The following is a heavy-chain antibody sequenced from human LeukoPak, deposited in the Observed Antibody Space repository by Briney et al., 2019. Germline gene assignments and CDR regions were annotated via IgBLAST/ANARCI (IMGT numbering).Heavy chain of an antibody. CDR3: ARATAAFGAFDI. V-gene: IGHV4-38-2*02. D-gene: IGHD6-25*01. CDR2: IYHSGST. CDR1: GYSISSGYY. Sequence: ASETLSLTCTVSGYSISSGYYWGWIRQPPGKGLEWIGSIYHSGSTYYNPSLKSRVTISVDTSKNQFSLKLSSVTAADTAVYYCARATAAFGAFDIWGQGTMVTVSS. J-gene: IGHJ3*02.